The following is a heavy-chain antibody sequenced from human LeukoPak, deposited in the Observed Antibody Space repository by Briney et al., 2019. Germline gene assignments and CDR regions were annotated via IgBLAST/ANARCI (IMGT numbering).Heavy chain of an antibody. Sequence: SVTLSLTHAVYGGCFSRYYWRWLRQPPGKGLDWIGESNHSGSANYNPSLKSRVTISVDTSKNQFSVKLSTVTAADTAVYYCARGGDIVVVPAAPGEYYFDYWGQGTLVTVSS. J-gene: IGHJ4*02. CDR1: GGCFSRYY. D-gene: IGHD2-2*01. V-gene: IGHV4-34*01. CDR2: SNHSGSA. CDR3: ARGGDIVVVPAAPGEYYFDY.